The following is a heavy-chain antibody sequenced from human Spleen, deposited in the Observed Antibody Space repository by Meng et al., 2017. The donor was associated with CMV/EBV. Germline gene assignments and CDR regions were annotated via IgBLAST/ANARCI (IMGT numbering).Heavy chain of an antibody. CDR3: ARAVYGGNYDWYFDL. D-gene: IGHD4-23*01. CDR2: INPDSGGT. V-gene: IGHV1-2*02. CDR1: GYSFTCYD. J-gene: IGHJ2*01. Sequence: QVELMHAGAVVKKPGASVKVSCKASGYSFTCYDIHWVRQAPGQGLESMGWINPDSGGTNYAQKFQGRVTMTRDTSISTAYMGLSRLRSDDTAVYYCARAVYGGNYDWYFDLWGRGTLVTVSS.